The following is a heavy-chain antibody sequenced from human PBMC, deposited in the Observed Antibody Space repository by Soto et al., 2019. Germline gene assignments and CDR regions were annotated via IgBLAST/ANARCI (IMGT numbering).Heavy chain of an antibody. J-gene: IGHJ6*02. CDR1: GYTFTGYY. V-gene: IGHV1-2*04. CDR2: INPNSGGT. Sequence: ASVKVSCKASGYTFTGYYMHWVRQAPGQGLEWMGWINPNSGGTNYAQKFQGWVTMTRDTSISTAYMELSRLRSDDTAVYYCERGVAGNYYYGMDVWGQGTTVTVSS. CDR3: ERGVAGNYYYGMDV. D-gene: IGHD6-19*01.